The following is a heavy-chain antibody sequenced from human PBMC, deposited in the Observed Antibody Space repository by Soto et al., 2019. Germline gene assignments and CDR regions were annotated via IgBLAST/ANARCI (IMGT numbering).Heavy chain of an antibody. CDR1: GGSISSSNW. D-gene: IGHD3-22*01. CDR2: IYHSGST. CDR3: ARDLKGRLGHDAFDI. J-gene: IGHJ3*02. V-gene: IGHV4-4*02. Sequence: SETLSLTCAVSGGSISSSNWWSWVRQPPGKGLEWIGEIYHSGSTNYNPSLKSRVTISVDKSKNQFSLKLSSVTAADTAVYYCARDLKGRLGHDAFDIWGQGTMVPVSS.